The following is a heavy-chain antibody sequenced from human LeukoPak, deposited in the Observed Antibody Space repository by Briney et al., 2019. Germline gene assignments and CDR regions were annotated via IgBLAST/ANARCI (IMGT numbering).Heavy chain of an antibody. V-gene: IGHV3-23*01. CDR1: GFTFSSYA. CDR2: ISGSGGST. CDR3: AKVRVSSSWYYYYGTDV. D-gene: IGHD6-13*01. Sequence: GGSLRLSCAASGFTFSSYAMSWVRQAPGKGLEWVSAISGSGGSTYYADSVKGRFTISRDNSKNTLYLQMNSLRAEDTAVYYCAKVRVSSSWYYYYGTDVWGQGTTVTVSS. J-gene: IGHJ6*02.